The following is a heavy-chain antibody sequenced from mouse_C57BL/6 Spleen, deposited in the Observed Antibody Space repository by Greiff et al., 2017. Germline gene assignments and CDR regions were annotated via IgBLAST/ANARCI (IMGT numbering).Heavy chain of an antibody. J-gene: IGHJ4*01. D-gene: IGHD2-1*01. V-gene: IGHV1-55*01. Sequence: QVQLQQPGAELVKPGASVKMSCKASGYTFTSYWITWVKQRPGQGLEWIGDIYPGSGSTNYNAKFKSKATLTVDTSSSTAYMQLSRLPSEDSAVYYCARGNYGNYVNYYAMDYWGQGTSGTVSS. CDR1: GYTFTSYW. CDR3: ARGNYGNYVNYYAMDY. CDR2: IYPGSGST.